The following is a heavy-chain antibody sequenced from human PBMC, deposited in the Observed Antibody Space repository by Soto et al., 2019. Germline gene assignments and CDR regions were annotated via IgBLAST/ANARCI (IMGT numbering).Heavy chain of an antibody. V-gene: IGHV4-39*01. D-gene: IGHD3-9*01. CDR2: IYYSGST. Sequence: TSETLSLTCTVSGGSISSSSYYWGWIRQPPGKGLEWIGSIYYSGSTYYNPSLKSRVTISVDTSKNQFSLKLSSVTAADTAVYYCAGHSLYDILTGYTTWFDPWGQGTLVT. CDR1: GGSISSSSYY. J-gene: IGHJ5*02. CDR3: AGHSLYDILTGYTTWFDP.